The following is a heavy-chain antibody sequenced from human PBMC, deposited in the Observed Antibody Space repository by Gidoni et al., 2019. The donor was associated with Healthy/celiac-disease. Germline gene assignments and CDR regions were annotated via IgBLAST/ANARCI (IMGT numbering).Heavy chain of an antibody. V-gene: IGHV3-49*05. CDR1: GFPFGAYA. CDR2: IRSKAYGGTT. Sequence: EVQLVESGGGLVRPGRSLRLSCTASGFPFGAYAMSWFRQAPGKGLEWVGFIRSKAYGGTTEYAASVKGRFTISRDDSKSIAYLQMNSLKTEDTAVYYCTRGPTTKYFQHWGQGTLVTVSS. CDR3: TRGPTTKYFQH. D-gene: IGHD1-26*01. J-gene: IGHJ1*01.